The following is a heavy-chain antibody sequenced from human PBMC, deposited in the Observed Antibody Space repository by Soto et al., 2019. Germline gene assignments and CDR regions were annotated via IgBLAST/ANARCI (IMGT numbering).Heavy chain of an antibody. D-gene: IGHD2-15*01. J-gene: IGHJ5*02. Sequence: QVHLPQWGAGLLKPSETLSLTCAVYGGSLSGYYWSWIRQSPGKGLEWIGEIDHSGSTNYNPSLKGRVTISVDTSKDQVSLKLSSVTAADKAVYYCARGTTCSCGSCYGPPFVGRFDPWGQGTLVTVSS. CDR1: GGSLSGYY. CDR3: ARGTTCSCGSCYGPPFVGRFDP. V-gene: IGHV4-34*01. CDR2: IDHSGST.